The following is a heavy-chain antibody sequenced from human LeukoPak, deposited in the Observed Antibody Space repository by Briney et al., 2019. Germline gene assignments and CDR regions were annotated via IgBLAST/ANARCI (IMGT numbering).Heavy chain of an antibody. CDR3: ARQIVTYYFDSTGYYSSFDV. D-gene: IGHD3-22*01. Sequence: GGSLRLSCAASGFTFRIHEMNWVRQAPGKGLEWASYISTSGTSQYYADSVKGRFTISRDNSKNSLHLQMDSLRAEDTAVYYCARQIVTYYFDSTGYYSSFDVWGQGTMVTVSS. J-gene: IGHJ3*01. V-gene: IGHV3-48*03. CDR1: GFTFRIHE. CDR2: ISTSGTSQ.